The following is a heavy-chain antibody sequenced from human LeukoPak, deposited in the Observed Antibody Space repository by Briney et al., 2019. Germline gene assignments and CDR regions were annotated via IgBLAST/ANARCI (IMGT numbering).Heavy chain of an antibody. D-gene: IGHD1-26*01. J-gene: IGHJ4*02. CDR3: ARGSHYLNIVGAVDY. CDR2: INPNSGGT. Sequence: GASVKVSCKASGYTFTGYYMHWVRQAPGQGLEWMGWINPNSGGTNYAQKFQGRVTMTRDTSISTAYMELSRLRSGDTAVYYCARGSHYLNIVGAVDYWGQGTLVTVSS. V-gene: IGHV1-2*02. CDR1: GYTFTGYY.